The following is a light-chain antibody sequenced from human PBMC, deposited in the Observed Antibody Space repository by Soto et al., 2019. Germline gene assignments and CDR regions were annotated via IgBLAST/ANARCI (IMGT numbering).Light chain of an antibody. CDR3: CSYADSDTLVV. CDR1: SSDIGGYNY. V-gene: IGLV2-14*03. CDR2: DVT. J-gene: IGLJ3*02. Sequence: QSALTQPPSVSGSPGQSITISCTGSSSDIGGYNYVTWYQQHPGKVPKLLIYDVTSRPSGVSSRFSGSKSGNTASLTISGLQAEDEADDFCCSYADSDTLVVFGGGTKLTVL.